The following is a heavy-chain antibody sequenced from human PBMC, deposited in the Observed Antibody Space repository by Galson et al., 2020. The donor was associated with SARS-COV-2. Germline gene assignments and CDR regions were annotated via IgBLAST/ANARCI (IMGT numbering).Heavy chain of an antibody. CDR3: AKGRDGMDV. J-gene: IGHJ6*02. V-gene: IGHV3-43*02. CDR2: ISGDGGST. Sequence: GGSLRLSCAASGFTFGDHAMHWVRQAPGKGLEWVSVISGDGGSTYYGDSVKGRFTISRDNSKNFLYLQMNSLRTEDTALYYCAKGRDGMDVWGQGTTVTVSS. CDR1: GFTFGDHA.